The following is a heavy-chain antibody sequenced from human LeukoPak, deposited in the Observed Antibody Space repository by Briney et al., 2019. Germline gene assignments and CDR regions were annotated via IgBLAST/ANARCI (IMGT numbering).Heavy chain of an antibody. D-gene: IGHD3-10*01. CDR3: ARAGGSGTQWVDY. Sequence: PGGPLRLSCAASGLTFSDYYMSWFRQAPGKGLEWVSYISSSGSTIYYADSVKGRFTISRDNAKNSLYLQMNSLRAEDTAVYYCARAGGSGTQWVDYWGQGTLVTVSS. J-gene: IGHJ4*02. CDR1: GLTFSDYY. V-gene: IGHV3-11*01. CDR2: ISSSGSTI.